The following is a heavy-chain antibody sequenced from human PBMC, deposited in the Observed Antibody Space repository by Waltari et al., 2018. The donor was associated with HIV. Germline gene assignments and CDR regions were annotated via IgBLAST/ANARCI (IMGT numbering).Heavy chain of an antibody. J-gene: IGHJ4*02. Sequence: QVQLVESGGGVVQPGRYLRLSCATSGFTLSSYGVHWVRQAAGKGLEWVTVIWYDESKKYYADSVKGRFTISRDNSKNTLYLQMNSLRIEDTAVYYCARKYSSSWGAPFDYWGQGTLVTVSS. CDR3: ARKYSSSWGAPFDY. CDR1: GFTLSSYG. V-gene: IGHV3-33*01. D-gene: IGHD6-13*01. CDR2: IWYDESKK.